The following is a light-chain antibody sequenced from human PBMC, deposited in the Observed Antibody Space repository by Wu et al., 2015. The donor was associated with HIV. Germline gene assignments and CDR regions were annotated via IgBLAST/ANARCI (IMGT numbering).Light chain of an antibody. Sequence: EIVLTQSPGTLSLSPGERATLSCRAGQSVNNNLAWYQRKPGQAPRLLIYDKFTRATGIPARFSGSGSGTEFTLTISSLQSEDFAAYSCQQYNDWPLTFGQGTKVEIK. CDR1: QSVNNN. CDR2: DKF. V-gene: IGKV3-15*01. J-gene: IGKJ1*01. CDR3: QQYNDWPLT.